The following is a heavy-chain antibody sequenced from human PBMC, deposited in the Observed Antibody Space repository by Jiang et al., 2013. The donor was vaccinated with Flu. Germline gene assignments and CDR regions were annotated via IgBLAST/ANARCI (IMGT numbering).Heavy chain of an antibody. CDR1: GGSISSYY. J-gene: IGHJ3*02. V-gene: IGHV4-59*01. CDR3: ARDMGAGTPFSAFDI. Sequence: PGLAKPSETLSLTCTVSGGSISSYYWSWIRQPPGKGLEWIGYIYYSGSTNYNPSLKSRVTISVDTSKNQFSLKLSSVTAADTAVYYCARDMGAGTPFSAFDIWGQGTMVTVSS. D-gene: IGHD6-13*01. CDR2: IYYSGST.